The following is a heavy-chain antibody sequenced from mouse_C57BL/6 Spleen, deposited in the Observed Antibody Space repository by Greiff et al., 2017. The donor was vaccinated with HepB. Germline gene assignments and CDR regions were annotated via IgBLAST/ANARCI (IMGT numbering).Heavy chain of an antibody. V-gene: IGHV1-82*01. CDR3: AREYRMTTVVARYYFDY. CDR1: GYAFSSSW. Sequence: VQLQQSGPELVKPGASVKISCKASGYAFSSSWMNWVKQRPGKGLEWIGRIYPGDGDTNYNGKFKGKATLTADKSSSTAYMQLSSLTSEDSAVYVCAREYRMTTVVARYYFDYWGQGTTLTVSS. CDR2: IYPGDGDT. J-gene: IGHJ2*01. D-gene: IGHD1-1*01.